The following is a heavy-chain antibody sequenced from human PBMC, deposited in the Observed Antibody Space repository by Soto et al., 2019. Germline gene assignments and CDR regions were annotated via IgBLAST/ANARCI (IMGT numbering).Heavy chain of an antibody. CDR1: GYTFASYG. J-gene: IGHJ4*02. D-gene: IGHD6-19*01. CDR2: ISAYNGNT. V-gene: IGHV1-18*01. CDR3: ARDRVAVAGSHY. Sequence: ASVKASCKASGYTFASYGMSWVRQAPGQGLEWMGWISAYNGNTNYAQKLQGRVTMTTDTSTSTAYMELRSLRSDDTAVYYCARDRVAVAGSHYWGQGTLVTVSS.